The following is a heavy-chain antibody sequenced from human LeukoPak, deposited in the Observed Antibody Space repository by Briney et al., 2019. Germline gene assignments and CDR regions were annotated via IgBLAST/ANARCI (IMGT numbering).Heavy chain of an antibody. Sequence: GANVLVWRKADGCSFTNDCISWWRQYHGQGHEWMGWISAYNGNTNYAQKLQGRVTMTTDTSTSTAYVELRSLRSDDTAVYYCATSKLKDIVVVPAAIYYYGMDVWGQGTTVTVSS. CDR3: ATSKLKDIVVVPAAIYYYGMDV. CDR2: ISAYNGNT. J-gene: IGHJ6*02. D-gene: IGHD2-2*01. CDR1: GCSFTNDC. V-gene: IGHV1-18*01.